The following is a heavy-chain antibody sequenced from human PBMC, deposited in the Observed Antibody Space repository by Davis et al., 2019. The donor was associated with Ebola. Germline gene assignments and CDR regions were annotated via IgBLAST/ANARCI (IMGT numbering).Heavy chain of an antibody. CDR2: INHSGST. D-gene: IGHD2-21*02. V-gene: IGHV4-34*01. CDR3: ARGGDCYSSLCYFDY. Sequence: PSETLSLTCAVYGGSFSGYYWSWIRQPPGKGLEWIGEINHSGSTNYNPSLKSRVTISVDTSKNQFSLKLSSVTAADTAVYYCARGGDCYSSLCYFDYWGQGTLVTVSS. CDR1: GGSFSGYY. J-gene: IGHJ4*02.